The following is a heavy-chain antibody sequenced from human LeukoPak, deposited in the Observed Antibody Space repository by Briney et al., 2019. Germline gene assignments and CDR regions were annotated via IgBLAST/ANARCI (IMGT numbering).Heavy chain of an antibody. J-gene: IGHJ4*02. CDR1: GFTFSSYW. D-gene: IGHD4-17*01. CDR3: ARDDYGAYDVLDY. Sequence: PGGSLRLSCAASGFTFSSYWMSWVRQAPGKGLEWVANIKQDGSAKYYVDSVKGRFTISRDNAKSSLYLQMNSLRAEDTAVYYCARDDYGAYDVLDYWGQGTLVTVSS. CDR2: IKQDGSAK. V-gene: IGHV3-7*04.